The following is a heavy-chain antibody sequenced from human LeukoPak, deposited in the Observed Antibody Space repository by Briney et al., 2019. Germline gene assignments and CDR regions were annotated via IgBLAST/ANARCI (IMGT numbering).Heavy chain of an antibody. V-gene: IGHV1-24*01. Sequence: ASVKVSCKASGGTFSSYAISWVRQAPGKGLEWMGGFDPEDGETIYAQKFQGRVTMTEDTSTDTAYMELSSLRSEDTAVYYCATETMVVYGMDVWGQGTTVTVSS. CDR2: FDPEDGET. D-gene: IGHD4/OR15-4a*01. CDR3: ATETMVVYGMDV. J-gene: IGHJ6*02. CDR1: GGTFSSYA.